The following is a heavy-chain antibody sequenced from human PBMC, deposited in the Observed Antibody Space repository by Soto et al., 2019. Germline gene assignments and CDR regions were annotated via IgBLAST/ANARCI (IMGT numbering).Heavy chain of an antibody. CDR3: ARDGTAAAGYFDY. D-gene: IGHD6-13*01. J-gene: IGHJ4*02. V-gene: IGHV3-7*03. CDR1: GFTFSSYW. Sequence: EVQLVESGGGLVQPGGSLRLSCAASGFTFSSYWMSWVRQAPGKGLEWVANIKQDGSEKYYVDSVKGRFTISRDNAKNSLYLQMNSLRAEDTAVYYCARDGTAAAGYFDYWGQGTLVTVSS. CDR2: IKQDGSEK.